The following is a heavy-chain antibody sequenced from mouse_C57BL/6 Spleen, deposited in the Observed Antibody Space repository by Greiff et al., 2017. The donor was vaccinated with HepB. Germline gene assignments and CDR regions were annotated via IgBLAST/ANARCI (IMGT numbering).Heavy chain of an antibody. CDR3: ARRETVGAHWYFDV. V-gene: IGHV1-69*01. CDR1: GYTFTSYW. Sequence: QVQLQQPGVELVMPGASVKLSCKASGYTFTSYWMHWVKQRPGQGLEWIGEIDPSDSYTNYNQKFKGKSTVTVDKSSSTAYMQLSSLTSEDSAVYYCARRETVGAHWYFDVWGTGTTVTVSS. D-gene: IGHD1-1*01. CDR2: IDPSDSYT. J-gene: IGHJ1*03.